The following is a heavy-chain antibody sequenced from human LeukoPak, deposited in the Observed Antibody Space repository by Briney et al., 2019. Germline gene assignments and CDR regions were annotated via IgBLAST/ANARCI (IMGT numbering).Heavy chain of an antibody. Sequence: GGSLRLSCAVSGFRVSDYYMSWVRQAPGKGLEWVGLIRDSGEAYYADFARGRFAISRDNSKNTLYLQMNSLRAEDTAVYYCARVSRRWELPGYIDYWGEGTLVTASS. CDR2: IRDSGEA. J-gene: IGHJ4*02. V-gene: IGHV3-66*02. CDR3: ARVSRRWELPGYIDY. D-gene: IGHD1-26*01. CDR1: GFRVSDYY.